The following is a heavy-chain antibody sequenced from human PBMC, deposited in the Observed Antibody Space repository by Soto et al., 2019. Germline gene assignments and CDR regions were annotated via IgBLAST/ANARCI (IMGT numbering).Heavy chain of an antibody. Sequence: GASVKVSCKASGFTFTSSAMQWVRQARGQRLEWIGWIVVGSGNTNYAQKFQERVTITRDMSTSTAYMELSSLRSEDTAVYYCAADPNFDWPRGWWFDPWGQGTLVTVSS. J-gene: IGHJ5*02. D-gene: IGHD3-9*01. CDR2: IVVGSGNT. V-gene: IGHV1-58*02. CDR3: AADPNFDWPRGWWFDP. CDR1: GFTFTSSA.